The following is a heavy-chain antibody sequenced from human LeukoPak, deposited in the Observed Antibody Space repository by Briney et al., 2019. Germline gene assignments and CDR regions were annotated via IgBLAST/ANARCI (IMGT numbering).Heavy chain of an antibody. CDR1: GFTFSSYG. V-gene: IGHV3-33*01. D-gene: IGHD4-17*01. Sequence: PGGSLRLSCAASGFTFSSYGMHWVRQAPGKGLEWVAVIWYDGSNKYYADSVKGRFTVSRDNAKNSLYLQMNSLRAEDTAVYYCARLGARQMLEYWGQRTLVTVSS. CDR2: IWYDGSNK. CDR3: ARLGARQMLEY. J-gene: IGHJ4*02.